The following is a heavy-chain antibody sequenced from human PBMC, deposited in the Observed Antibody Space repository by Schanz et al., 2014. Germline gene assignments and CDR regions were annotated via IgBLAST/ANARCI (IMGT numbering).Heavy chain of an antibody. CDR2: IIPIHGIV. D-gene: IGHD5-12*01. V-gene: IGHV1-69*04. CDR1: GGTFSTYP. CDR3: ARGGGPEDVFDI. Sequence: QVHLVQSGAEVKEPGSSMKVSCKASGGTFSTYPINWLRQAPGQGLEWMGRIIPIHGIVNYAQRFQDRVRITADKSTSTAYMELSSLRSDDTAVYYCARGGGPEDVFDIWGQGTILTVSS. J-gene: IGHJ3*02.